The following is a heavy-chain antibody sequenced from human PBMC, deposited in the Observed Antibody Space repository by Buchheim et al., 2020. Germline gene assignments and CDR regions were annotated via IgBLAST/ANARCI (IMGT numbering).Heavy chain of an antibody. CDR3: AREKGYDSSGYLCWFDP. Sequence: QVQLQESGPGLVKPSQTLSLTCTVSGGSISSGSYYWSWIRQPAGKGLEWIGRIYTSGSTNYNPSLKSRVTISVDTSKNQFSLKLSSVTAADTAVYYCAREKGYDSSGYLCWFDPWGQGTL. J-gene: IGHJ5*02. V-gene: IGHV4-61*02. D-gene: IGHD3-22*01. CDR2: IYTSGST. CDR1: GGSISSGSYY.